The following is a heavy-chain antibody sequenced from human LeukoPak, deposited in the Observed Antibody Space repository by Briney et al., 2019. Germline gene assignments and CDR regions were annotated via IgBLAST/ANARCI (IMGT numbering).Heavy chain of an antibody. CDR2: IRYDGSNK. CDR1: GFTFSSYG. D-gene: IGHD6-19*01. Sequence: GGSQRLSCAASGFTFSSYGMHWVRQAPGKGLEWVAFIRYDGSNKYYADSVKGRFTISRDNSKNTLYLQMNSLKTEDTAVYYCTTLYSSGWTFDYWGQGTLVTVSS. J-gene: IGHJ4*02. V-gene: IGHV3-30*02. CDR3: TTLYSSGWTFDY.